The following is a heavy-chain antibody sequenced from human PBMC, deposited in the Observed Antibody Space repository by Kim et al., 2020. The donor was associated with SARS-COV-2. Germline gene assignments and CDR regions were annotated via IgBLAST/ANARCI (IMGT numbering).Heavy chain of an antibody. J-gene: IGHJ4*02. D-gene: IGHD3-16*01. Sequence: CIYSAAAEKARFTISRDNAKNSLYLQMNRLRAEDTAVNYCASWRLRSFDYWGQGTLVTVSS. CDR2: CI. V-gene: IGHV3-21*01. CDR3: ASWRLRSFDY.